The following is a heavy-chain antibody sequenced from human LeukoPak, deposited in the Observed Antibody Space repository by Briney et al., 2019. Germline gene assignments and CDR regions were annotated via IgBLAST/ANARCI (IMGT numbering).Heavy chain of an antibody. Sequence: SETLSLTCTVSGYSISTGYYWDWIRQPPGKGLEWIGSIYYSGSTYYNPSLKSRVTISVDTSKNQFSLKLSSVTAADTAVYYCARVLWFAAPHFDYWGQGTLVTVSS. D-gene: IGHD3-10*01. CDR1: GYSISTGYY. CDR2: IYYSGST. CDR3: ARVLWFAAPHFDY. V-gene: IGHV4-38-2*02. J-gene: IGHJ4*02.